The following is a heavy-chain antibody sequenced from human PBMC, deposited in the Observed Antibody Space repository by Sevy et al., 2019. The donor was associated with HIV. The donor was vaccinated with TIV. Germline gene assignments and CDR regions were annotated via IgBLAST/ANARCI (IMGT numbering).Heavy chain of an antibody. J-gene: IGHJ6*02. V-gene: IGHV3-21*06. Sequence: GGSLRLSCAASGFSFSTYAMNWVRQAPGKGLEWVSSVSSSSTYIYYADSVKGRFTISRDNAKNSMYLQMNSLRAEDTAVYYCARDLCTGGVCPRWGYYYYCGMDVWGQGTTVTVSS. D-gene: IGHD2-8*02. CDR3: ARDLCTGGVCPRWGYYYYCGMDV. CDR1: GFSFSTYA. CDR2: VSSSSTYI.